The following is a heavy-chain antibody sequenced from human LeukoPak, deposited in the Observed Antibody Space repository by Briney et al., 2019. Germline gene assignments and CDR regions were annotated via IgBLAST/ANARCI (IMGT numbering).Heavy chain of an antibody. V-gene: IGHV3-23*01. CDR1: GFPFSSHG. J-gene: IGHJ4*02. CDR2: ISPGGGPT. D-gene: IGHD5-12*01. CDR3: AKDGAWLRFDD. Sequence: GGSLRLSCAGSGFPFSSHGMNWVRQAPGKGLEWVSGISPGGGPTYYADSVRGRFTISSDDSKNTLYLQMKNLRAEDTAVYYCAKDGAWLRFDDWGQGILVTVSS.